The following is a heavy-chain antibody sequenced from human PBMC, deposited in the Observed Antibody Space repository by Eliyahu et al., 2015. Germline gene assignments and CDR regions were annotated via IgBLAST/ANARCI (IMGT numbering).Heavy chain of an antibody. J-gene: IGHJ4*02. CDR3: ARIGSNVFDY. CDR2: ISSSSSYI. V-gene: IGHV3-21*01. D-gene: IGHD6-13*01. CDR1: GFTFSSYS. Sequence: VQLVESGGGLVKPGGSLRLSCAASGFTFSSYSMNWVRQVPGKGLGWVSSISSSSSYIYYADSVKGRFTISRDNAKNSLYLQMNSLRAEDTAVYYCARIGSNVFDYWGQGTLVTVSS.